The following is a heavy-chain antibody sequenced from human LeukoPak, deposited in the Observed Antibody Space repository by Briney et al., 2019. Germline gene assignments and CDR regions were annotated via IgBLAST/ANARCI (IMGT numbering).Heavy chain of an antibody. CDR2: ISGSGGST. Sequence: GGSLRLSCEASGFTFDDYAMHWVRQPPGKGLEWVSAISGSGGSTFYADSVKGRFTISRDNSKNTLYLQMNSLRAEDTAVYYCARGGSYLSAFDIWGQGTMVTVSS. CDR3: ARGGSYLSAFDI. V-gene: IGHV3-23*01. J-gene: IGHJ3*02. CDR1: GFTFDDYA. D-gene: IGHD1-26*01.